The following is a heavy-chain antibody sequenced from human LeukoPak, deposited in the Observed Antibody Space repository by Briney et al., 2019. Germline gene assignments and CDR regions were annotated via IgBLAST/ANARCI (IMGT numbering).Heavy chain of an antibody. CDR2: IIPIFGTA. V-gene: IGHV1-69*13. J-gene: IGHJ4*02. Sequence: SVKVSCKASGGTFSSYAISWVRQAPGQGLGWMGGIIPIFGTANYAQKFQGRVTITADESTSTAYMELSSLRSEDTAVYYCALGYWELRTFDYWGQGTLVTVSS. D-gene: IGHD1-26*01. CDR1: GGTFSSYA. CDR3: ALGYWELRTFDY.